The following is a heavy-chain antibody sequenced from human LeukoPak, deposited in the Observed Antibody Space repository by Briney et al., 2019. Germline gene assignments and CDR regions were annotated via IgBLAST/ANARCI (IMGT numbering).Heavy chain of an antibody. CDR1: GGSIGSYY. CDR3: ARQSMGGGYCGP. Sequence: SETLSLTCTVSGGSIGSYYWSWIRQPPGKGLEWIGYIYYSGSTNYNPSLKSRVTISVDTSKNQFSLKLSSVTAADTAVYYCARQSMGGGYCGPWGQGTLVTVSS. D-gene: IGHD2-21*02. V-gene: IGHV4-59*08. J-gene: IGHJ5*02. CDR2: IYYSGST.